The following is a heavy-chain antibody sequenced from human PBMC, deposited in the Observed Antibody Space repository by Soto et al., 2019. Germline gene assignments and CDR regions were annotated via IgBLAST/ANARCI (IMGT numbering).Heavy chain of an antibody. Sequence: LKISGAGSGGNVSSYARSWDRQATGKGLEWVSAISGSGGSTYYADSVKGRFTISRDNSKNTLYLQMNSLRAEDTAVYYCAKDYKELLWFGELLPLNWFDPWGQGTLVTVSS. CDR1: GGNVSSYA. J-gene: IGHJ5*02. D-gene: IGHD3-10*01. V-gene: IGHV3-23*01. CDR2: ISGSGGST. CDR3: AKDYKELLWFGELLPLNWFDP.